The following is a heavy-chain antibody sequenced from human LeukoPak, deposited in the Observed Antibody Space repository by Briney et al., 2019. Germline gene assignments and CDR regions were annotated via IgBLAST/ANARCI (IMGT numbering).Heavy chain of an antibody. V-gene: IGHV1-18*01. CDR3: ARDPTRWLLTDYYYYYGMDV. J-gene: IGHJ6*02. Sequence: ASVKVSCKASGYTFTSYGISWVRQAPGQGLEWMGWISAYNGNTNYAQKLQGRVTMTTDTSTGTAYMELRSLRSDDTAVYYCARDPTRWLLTDYYYYYGMDVWGQGTTVTVSS. D-gene: IGHD3-22*01. CDR2: ISAYNGNT. CDR1: GYTFTSYG.